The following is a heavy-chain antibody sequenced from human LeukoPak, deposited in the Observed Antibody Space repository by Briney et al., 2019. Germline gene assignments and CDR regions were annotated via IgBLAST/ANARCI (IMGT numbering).Heavy chain of an antibody. CDR2: ISGSGGST. Sequence: GGSLRLSCAASGFTFSNAWMSWVRQAPGKGLEWVSAISGSGGSTYYADSVKGRFTISRDNSKNTLYLQMNSLRAEDTAVYYCASSVVVVTAFFDYWGQGTLVTVSS. J-gene: IGHJ4*02. V-gene: IGHV3-23*01. D-gene: IGHD2-21*02. CDR3: ASSVVVVTAFFDY. CDR1: GFTFSNAW.